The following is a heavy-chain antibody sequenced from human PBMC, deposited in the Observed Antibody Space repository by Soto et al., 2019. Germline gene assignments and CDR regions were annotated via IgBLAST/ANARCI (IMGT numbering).Heavy chain of an antibody. Sequence: ETRSLTCAVSGVSISSGNWWSLGRQSPGKGLEWIGEIYHGGTTNYNPSLKSRVTISLDKSKNQFSLKLSSVTAAHTAVYYCARNKDYYGSWSYYPLLDYWGQGTLVTVSS. CDR3: ARNKDYYGSWSYYPLLDY. J-gene: IGHJ4*02. CDR1: GVSISSGNW. CDR2: IYHGGTT. V-gene: IGHV4-4*02. D-gene: IGHD3-10*01.